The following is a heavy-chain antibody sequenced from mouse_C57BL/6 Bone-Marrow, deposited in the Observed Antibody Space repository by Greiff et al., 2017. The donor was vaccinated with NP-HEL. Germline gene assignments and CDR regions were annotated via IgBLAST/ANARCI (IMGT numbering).Heavy chain of an antibody. V-gene: IGHV5-4*03. D-gene: IGHD1-2*01. Sequence: EVKLVESGGGLVKPGGSLKLSCAASGFTFSSYAMSWVRQTPEKRLEWVATISDGGSYTYYPDNVKGRFTISRDNAKNNLYLQMSHLKSEDTAMYYCASYRYGGDYWYFDVWGTGTTVTVSS. CDR2: ISDGGSYT. CDR1: GFTFSSYA. CDR3: ASYRYGGDYWYFDV. J-gene: IGHJ1*03.